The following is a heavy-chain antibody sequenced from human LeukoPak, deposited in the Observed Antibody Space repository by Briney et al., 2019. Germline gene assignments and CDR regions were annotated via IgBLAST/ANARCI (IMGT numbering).Heavy chain of an antibody. CDR2: ISAYNGNT. Sequence: ASVKVSCTASGYIFTSYGISWVRQAPGQGLEWMGWISAYNGNTNYVQTFQGRVTMTTDTSTSTAYMELRSLTSDDTAVYYCARGSRPIDHWGQGALVTVSS. CDR1: GYIFTSYG. V-gene: IGHV1-18*01. CDR3: ARGSRPIDH. D-gene: IGHD6-13*01. J-gene: IGHJ4*02.